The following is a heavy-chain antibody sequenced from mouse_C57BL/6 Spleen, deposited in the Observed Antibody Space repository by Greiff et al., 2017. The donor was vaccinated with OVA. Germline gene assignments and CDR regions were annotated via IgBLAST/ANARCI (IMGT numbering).Heavy chain of an antibody. J-gene: IGHJ2*01. Sequence: QVQLQQPGAELVMPGASVKLSCKASGYTFTSYWMHWVKQRPGQGLEWIGEIDPSDSYTNYNQKFKGKSTLTVDESSSTAYMQLSSLTSEDSAVYYCASTTTVVGYFDYWGQGTTLTVSS. CDR1: GYTFTSYW. CDR3: ASTTTVVGYFDY. V-gene: IGHV1-69*01. D-gene: IGHD1-1*01. CDR2: IDPSDSYT.